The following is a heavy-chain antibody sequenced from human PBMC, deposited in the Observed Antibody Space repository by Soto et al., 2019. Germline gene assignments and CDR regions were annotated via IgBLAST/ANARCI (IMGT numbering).Heavy chain of an antibody. V-gene: IGHV3-53*01. J-gene: IGHJ3*02. Sequence: EVQLVESGGGLIQPGGSLRLSCAASGFTVSSNYMSWVRQAPGKGLEWVSVIYSGGSTYYADSVKSRFTTPRDNSKITLYLQMNSLRAEDTAVYYCARGHPHGGGGAFDIWGQGTMVTVSS. D-gene: IGHD2-15*01. CDR3: ARGHPHGGGGAFDI. CDR2: IYSGGST. CDR1: GFTVSSNY.